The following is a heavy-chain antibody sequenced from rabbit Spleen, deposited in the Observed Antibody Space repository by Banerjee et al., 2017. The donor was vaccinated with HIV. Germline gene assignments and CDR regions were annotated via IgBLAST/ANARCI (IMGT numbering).Heavy chain of an antibody. D-gene: IGHD8-1*01. Sequence: QSLEESGGDLVKPGASLTLTCTASGVSFSSDQYMCWVRQAPGKGLEWIACIEGGGSAFTYFASWAKGRFTISKTSSTTVTLQMTSLTAADMATYFCARDSGSSFSSYGMDLWGPGTLVTVS. CDR1: GVSFSSDQY. V-gene: IGHV1S40*01. CDR3: ARDSGSSFSSYGMDL. J-gene: IGHJ6*01. CDR2: IEGGGSAFT.